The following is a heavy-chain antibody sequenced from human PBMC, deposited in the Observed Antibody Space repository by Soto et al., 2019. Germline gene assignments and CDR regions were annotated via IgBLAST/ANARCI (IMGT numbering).Heavy chain of an antibody. CDR3: ARVDGYETDDDAFDI. D-gene: IGHD5-12*01. V-gene: IGHV3-30-3*01. CDR1: GFTFSSYA. J-gene: IGHJ3*02. Sequence: QVQLVESGGGVVQPGRSLRLSCAASGFTFSSYAMHWVRQAPGKGLEWVAVISYDGSNKYYADSVKGRFTISRDNSKNTLYLQMNSLRAEDTAVYYCARVDGYETDDDAFDIWGQGTMVTVSS. CDR2: ISYDGSNK.